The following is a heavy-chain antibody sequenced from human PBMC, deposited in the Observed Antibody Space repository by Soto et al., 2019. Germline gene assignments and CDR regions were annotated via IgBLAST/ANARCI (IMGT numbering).Heavy chain of an antibody. Sequence: GGSLRLSCAASGFTFSSYAMSWVRQAPGKGLEWVSAISGSGGSTYYADSVKGRFTISRDNSKNTLYLQMNSLRAEDTAVYYCAKDSHYYDSSGQIDYWGQGTLVTVSS. CDR3: AKDSHYYDSSGQIDY. CDR1: GFTFSSYA. V-gene: IGHV3-23*01. J-gene: IGHJ4*02. D-gene: IGHD3-22*01. CDR2: ISGSGGST.